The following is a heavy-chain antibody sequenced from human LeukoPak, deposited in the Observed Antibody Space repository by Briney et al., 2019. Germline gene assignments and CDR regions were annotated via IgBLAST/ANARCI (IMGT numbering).Heavy chain of an antibody. CDR3: ARAAAAGLDS. CDR2: ISTSGST. Sequence: SETLSLTCTVSDGSISSGSYYWIWIRQPAGKGLEWIGRISTSGSTTYNPSLKSRVTISADTSKNQFSLKLNSVTAADTAVYYCARAAAAGLDSWGQGTLVTVSS. J-gene: IGHJ4*02. D-gene: IGHD6-13*01. V-gene: IGHV4-61*02. CDR1: DGSISSGSYY.